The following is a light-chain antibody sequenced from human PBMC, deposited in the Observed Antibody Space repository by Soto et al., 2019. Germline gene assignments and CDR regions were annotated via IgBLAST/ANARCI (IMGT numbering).Light chain of an antibody. CDR1: RDISTY. J-gene: IGKJ2*01. CDR3: QQYGTAPPRYT. CDR2: AAS. Sequence: DVQLTQTPSFLSASVGDRVTITCRASRDISTYLAWYQQKPGKAPKLLIYAASTLHTGVPSRFSGSGSGTEFTLTISRLEPEDSAVYYCQQYGTAPPRYTFGQGTKLEIK. V-gene: IGKV1-9*01.